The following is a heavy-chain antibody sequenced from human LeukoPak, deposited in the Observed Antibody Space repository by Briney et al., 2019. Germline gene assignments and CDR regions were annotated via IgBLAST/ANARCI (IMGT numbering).Heavy chain of an antibody. CDR3: ARLSGTAGTTSRVLDY. V-gene: IGHV3-23*01. CDR1: GFTFTTYA. CDR2: ISGSGDAT. D-gene: IGHD1-1*01. J-gene: IGHJ4*02. Sequence: GGSLRLSCAASGFTFTTYAIIWVRQAPGKGLEWVSAISGSGDATYYADSVKGRFTVSRDNSRNTLYLQMNSLRAEDTAVFYCARLSGTAGTTSRVLDYWGQGTLVTVSS.